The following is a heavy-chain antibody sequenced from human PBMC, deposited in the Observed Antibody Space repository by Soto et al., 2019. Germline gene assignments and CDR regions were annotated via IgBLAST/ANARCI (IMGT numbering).Heavy chain of an antibody. V-gene: IGHV3-23*01. D-gene: IGHD3-9*01. J-gene: IGHJ4*02. CDR1: GFTFSNYA. CDR3: AKDLTGNFLWYLDQ. Sequence: GGSLRLSCAASGFTFSNYAMSWVRQAPGKGLEWVSGISSTGATTYYAESVKGRLTISRDNSKNTLYLEMNSLRVDDTAVYYCAKDLTGNFLWYLDQWGQGTLVTVSS. CDR2: ISSTGATT.